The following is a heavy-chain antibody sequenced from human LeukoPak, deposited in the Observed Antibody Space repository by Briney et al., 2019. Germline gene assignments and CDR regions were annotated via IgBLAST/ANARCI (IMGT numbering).Heavy chain of an antibody. CDR1: GYSISSGYY. Sequence: SETLSLTCAVSGYSISSGYYCGWIRQPPGKGLEWIGSIYHSGSTYYNPSLKSRVTISVDTSKNQFSLKLSSVTAADTAVYYCARRSGKQLVYDYWGQGTLVTVSS. CDR2: IYHSGST. V-gene: IGHV4-38-2*01. CDR3: ARRSGKQLVYDY. J-gene: IGHJ4*02. D-gene: IGHD6-6*01.